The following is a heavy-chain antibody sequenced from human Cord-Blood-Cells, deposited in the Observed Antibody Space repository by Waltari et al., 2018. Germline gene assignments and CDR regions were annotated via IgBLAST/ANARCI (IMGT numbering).Heavy chain of an antibody. D-gene: IGHD3-10*01. Sequence: QVQLQQWGAGLLKPSETLSLTCAVYGGSFSGYYWSWIRQPPGKGLEWLGEINHSGSTNYHPSLKRRVTISVDTSKNQFSLKLSSVTAADTAVYYCARGHTMVRGVKGSNWFDPWGQGTLVTVSS. J-gene: IGHJ5*02. CDR3: ARGHTMVRGVKGSNWFDP. CDR2: INHSGST. CDR1: GGSFSGYY. V-gene: IGHV4-34*01.